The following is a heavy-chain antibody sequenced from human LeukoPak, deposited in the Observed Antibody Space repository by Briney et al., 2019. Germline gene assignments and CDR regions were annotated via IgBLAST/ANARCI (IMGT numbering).Heavy chain of an antibody. CDR3: ARDGAYYSSTRCSFFAY. J-gene: IGHJ4*02. Sequence: SGKVSCKASVYTFTSYGISWVRQAPGQGLEVMGWISVYNGYTNYAQKLQGRVTMTTYTSTSTASMEMRRLRSAHTAVYYCARDGAYYSSTRCSFFAYWGQGNLVTVSS. V-gene: IGHV1-18*01. CDR1: VYTFTSYG. CDR2: ISVYNGYT. D-gene: IGHD2-2*01.